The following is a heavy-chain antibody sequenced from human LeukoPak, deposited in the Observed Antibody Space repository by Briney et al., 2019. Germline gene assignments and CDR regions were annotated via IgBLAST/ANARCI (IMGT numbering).Heavy chain of an antibody. CDR1: GYSISSGYY. Sequence: SETLSLTCAVSGYSISSGYYWAWIRQPPGKGLEWIGNIYHSGSTYYNPSLKSRVTISVDTSKNQFSLKLSSVTAADTAVYYCARNSNYLYFDYWGQGTLVTVSS. D-gene: IGHD4-11*01. V-gene: IGHV4-38-2*01. J-gene: IGHJ4*02. CDR3: ARNSNYLYFDY. CDR2: IYHSGST.